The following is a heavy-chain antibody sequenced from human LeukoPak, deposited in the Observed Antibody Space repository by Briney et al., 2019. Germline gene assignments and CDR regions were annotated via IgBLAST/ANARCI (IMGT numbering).Heavy chain of an antibody. CDR1: GFTFSSYA. CDR2: ISGGGAVT. Sequence: GVSLRLSCAASGFTFSSYAMSWVRQAPGKGLEWVSSISGGGAVTYYADSVKGRFTISRDNSKNTVYLQMNSLRAEDTAVYYCAKEPRVATIEVFDYWGQGTLVTVSS. V-gene: IGHV3-23*01. J-gene: IGHJ4*02. D-gene: IGHD5-12*01. CDR3: AKEPRVATIEVFDY.